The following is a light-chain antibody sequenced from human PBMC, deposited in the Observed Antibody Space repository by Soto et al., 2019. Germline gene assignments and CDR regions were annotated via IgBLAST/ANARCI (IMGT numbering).Light chain of an antibody. CDR1: QSISSW. Sequence: DIQMTQSPSSVSASVGDRVTITCRASQSISSWLAWYQQKPGTVPKLLIYEASRLQSGVASRFSGSGAGTEFTLTITSLQPEDFGTYYCQQGDSFPITFGQGTRLEIK. CDR3: QQGDSFPIT. CDR2: EAS. V-gene: IGKV1-12*01. J-gene: IGKJ5*01.